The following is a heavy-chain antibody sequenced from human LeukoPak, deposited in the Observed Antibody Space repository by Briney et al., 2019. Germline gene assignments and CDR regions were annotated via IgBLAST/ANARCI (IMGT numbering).Heavy chain of an antibody. CDR3: ARDLRLRGYSGYDFE. V-gene: IGHV3-66*01. D-gene: IGHD5-12*01. CDR1: GFSVSTNY. J-gene: IGHJ4*02. CDR2: IHSGDST. Sequence: PGGSLRLSCAASGFSVSTNYMTWVRQAPGKGLEWVSLIHSGDSTYYADFVRGRFTISRDNSKNTLFLQMTSLRAEDTAVYYCARDLRLRGYSGYDFEWGQGTLVTVSS.